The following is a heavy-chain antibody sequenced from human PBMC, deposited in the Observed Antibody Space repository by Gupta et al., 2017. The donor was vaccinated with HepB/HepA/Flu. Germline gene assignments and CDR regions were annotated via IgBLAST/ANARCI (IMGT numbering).Heavy chain of an antibody. Sequence: EVQVLDSGGDLVQPGGSLRLSGVASGFTFNSYAISWVRQAPGKGLEWVSGISGSGGTTYYADSVKDRFTISGDNSKKTLYLQMNRLRAEDTAVYYCAKGLGAFDYWGQGTLVTVSS. V-gene: IGHV3-23*01. CDR2: ISGSGGTT. CDR1: GFTFNSYA. CDR3: AKGLGAFDY. D-gene: IGHD1-26*01. J-gene: IGHJ4*02.